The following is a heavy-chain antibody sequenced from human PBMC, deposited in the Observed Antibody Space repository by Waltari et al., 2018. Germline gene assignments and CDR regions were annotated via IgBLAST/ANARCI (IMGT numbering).Heavy chain of an antibody. CDR1: GGSISSYY. Sequence: QVQLQESGPGLVKPSETLSLTCTVSGGSISSYYWSWIRQPAGKGLEWIGRIYPRGSTNYNPSLKRRVTISVDKSKNQFSLKLSSVTAADTAVYYCARELHIVVVTATQTNAFDIWGQGTMVTVSS. D-gene: IGHD2-21*02. CDR2: IYPRGST. V-gene: IGHV4-4*07. J-gene: IGHJ3*02. CDR3: ARELHIVVVTATQTNAFDI.